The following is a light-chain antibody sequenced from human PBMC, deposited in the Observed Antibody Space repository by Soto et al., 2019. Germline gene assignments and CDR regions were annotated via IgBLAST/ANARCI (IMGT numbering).Light chain of an antibody. CDR2: LAS. V-gene: IGKV2-28*01. Sequence: DIVLTQSPLSLSVTPGEPASISCRSSQSLLHSNGNNYLEWYLQKPGQSPQVLIYLASNRDSGVPDRFSGSGSGTDFTLKISRVEAEDVGVYYCKQALQNPLTFGGGTKVEIK. CDR3: KQALQNPLT. CDR1: QSLLHSNGNNY. J-gene: IGKJ4*01.